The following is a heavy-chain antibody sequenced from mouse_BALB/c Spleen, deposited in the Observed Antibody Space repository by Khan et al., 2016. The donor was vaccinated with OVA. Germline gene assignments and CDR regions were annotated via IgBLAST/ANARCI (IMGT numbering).Heavy chain of an antibody. CDR2: INTETGEP. CDR3: ARGLKYGNIDN. D-gene: IGHD2-10*02. CDR1: GYTFTDYS. Sequence: QIQLVQSGPELKKPGETVKISCKASGYTFTDYSMHWVKQAPGKGLKWMGWINTETGEPTYADDFKGRFAFSLETSASTAYLQINNLKNEDTATYFCARGLKYGNIDNWGQGTTLTGSS. J-gene: IGHJ2*01. V-gene: IGHV9-2-1*01.